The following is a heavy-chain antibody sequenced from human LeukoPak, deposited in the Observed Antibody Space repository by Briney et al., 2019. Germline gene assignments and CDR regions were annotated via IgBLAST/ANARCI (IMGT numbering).Heavy chain of an antibody. CDR2: ISGSGGST. D-gene: IGHD3-3*01. CDR1: GFTFSSYA. V-gene: IGHV3-23*01. CDR3: AKPGEEDFWSGYHYFDY. Sequence: GGSLRLPCAASGFTFSSYAMSWVRQAPGKGLEWVSAISGSGGSTYYADSVKGRFTISRDNSKNTLYLQMNSLRAEDTAVYYCAKPGEEDFWSGYHYFDYWGQGTLVTVSS. J-gene: IGHJ4*02.